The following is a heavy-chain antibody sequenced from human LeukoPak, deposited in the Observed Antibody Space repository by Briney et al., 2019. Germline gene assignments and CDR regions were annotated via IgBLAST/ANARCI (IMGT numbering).Heavy chain of an antibody. CDR3: ARGSGPPLRFTYGYHSPGKFDL. CDR1: AGTFSPHY. Sequence: SETLSPTCAVYAGTFSPHYWSWIRQPPGKGLDWIGATSHNGNTNYNPSLKSRLTISVDTSNNQFSLKLSSVTAADTAVYYCARGSGPPLRFTYGYHSPGKFDLWGRGTLVTVSS. CDR2: TSHNGNT. D-gene: IGHD5-18*01. V-gene: IGHV4-34*01. J-gene: IGHJ2*01.